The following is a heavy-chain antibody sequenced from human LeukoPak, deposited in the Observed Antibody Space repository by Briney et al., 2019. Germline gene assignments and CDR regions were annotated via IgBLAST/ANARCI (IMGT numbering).Heavy chain of an antibody. Sequence: PGGSLRLSCAASGFTFSRYAMSWVRQAPGKGLEWVSAISGSGGSTYYADSVKGRFTISRDNSKNTLYLQMNSLRAEDTAVYYCAKYWVYYYGMDVWGQGTTVTVSS. V-gene: IGHV3-23*01. CDR3: AKYWVYYYGMDV. D-gene: IGHD2-15*01. CDR1: GFTFSRYA. J-gene: IGHJ6*02. CDR2: ISGSGGST.